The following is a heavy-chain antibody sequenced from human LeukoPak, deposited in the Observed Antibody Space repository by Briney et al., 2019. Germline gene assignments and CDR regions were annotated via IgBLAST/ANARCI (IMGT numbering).Heavy chain of an antibody. V-gene: IGHV3-48*01. CDR3: ARVPPRGNDVTVGRYSYMDV. CDR2: ISGTTISTI. CDR1: GITFSSST. J-gene: IGHJ6*03. Sequence: GGSLRLSCAASGITFSSSTMTWVRQAPGKGLEWVSYISGTTISTIYYADSAKGRFTISRDNAKNSVYLQMNSLRAEDTAVYYCARVPPRGNDVTVGRYSYMDVWGKGTTVTVSS. D-gene: IGHD4-23*01.